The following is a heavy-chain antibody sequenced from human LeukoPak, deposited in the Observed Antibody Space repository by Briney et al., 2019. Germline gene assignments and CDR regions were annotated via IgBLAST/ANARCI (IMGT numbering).Heavy chain of an antibody. V-gene: IGHV3-30*04. D-gene: IGHD5-12*01. Sequence: GGSLRLSCAASGFTFSRYSMHWVRQAPGKGLEWVAFISNDARNKNYADSVQGRFTISRDNSQNTLYLQMNSLRAEDTAVYYCVRDDRGYSGYHFDYWGQGTLVTVSS. CDR3: VRDDRGYSGYHFDY. CDR1: GFTFSRYS. CDR2: ISNDARNK. J-gene: IGHJ4*02.